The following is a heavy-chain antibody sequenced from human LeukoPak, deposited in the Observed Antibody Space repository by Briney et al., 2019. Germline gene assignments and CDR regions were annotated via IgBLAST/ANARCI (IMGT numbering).Heavy chain of an antibody. CDR3: AREGYDVLRFLEWLRGLDY. J-gene: IGHJ4*02. CDR2: INWNGGST. D-gene: IGHD3-3*01. CDR1: GFTFSYYT. Sequence: GGSLRLSCAASGFTFSYYTMNWVRQAPGKGLEWVSGINWNGGSTGYADSVKGRFTISRDNAKNSLYLQMNSLRAEDTALYYCAREGYDVLRFLEWLRGLDYWGQGTLVTVSS. V-gene: IGHV3-20*04.